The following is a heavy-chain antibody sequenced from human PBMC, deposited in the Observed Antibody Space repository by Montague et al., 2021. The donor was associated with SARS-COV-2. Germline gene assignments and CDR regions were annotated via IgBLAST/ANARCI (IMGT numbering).Heavy chain of an antibody. CDR1: GFSLSTRGVG. J-gene: IGHJ4*02. Sequence: PALVKPTQTLTLTCTFSGFSLSTRGVGVGWIRQPPGKALEWLALIYWDDDKRYSPSLKSRLTITKDTSTNQVVLTVTNMDPVDTATYYCAHIWLHTGSFEVWGQGTLVTVAS. CDR3: AHIWLHTGSFEV. D-gene: IGHD2-15*01. V-gene: IGHV2-5*02. CDR2: IYWDDDK.